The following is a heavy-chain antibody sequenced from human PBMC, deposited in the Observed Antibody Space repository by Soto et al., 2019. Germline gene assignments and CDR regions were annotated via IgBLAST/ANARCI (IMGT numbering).Heavy chain of an antibody. J-gene: IGHJ6*02. CDR1: GFTFSSYA. CDR3: AKAKRYCGGDCYNYYYYGMDV. CDR2: ISGSGGST. D-gene: IGHD2-21*02. Sequence: GGSLRLSCAASGFTFSSYAMSWVRQAPGKGLEWVSAISGSGGSTYYADSVKGRFTISRDNSKNTLYLQMNSLRAEDTAVYYCAKAKRYCGGDCYNYYYYGMDVWGQGTTVTVSS. V-gene: IGHV3-23*01.